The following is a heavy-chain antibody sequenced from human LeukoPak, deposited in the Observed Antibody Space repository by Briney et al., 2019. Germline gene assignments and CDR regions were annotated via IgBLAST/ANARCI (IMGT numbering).Heavy chain of an antibody. J-gene: IGHJ6*02. CDR3: ARGFRCSGGSCYRGVYYYYYYGMDV. CDR1: GGSINSGDYW. Sequence: SETLSLTCTVSGGSINSGDYWWSWVRQHPGKGLEWIGNIYYSGTAYYNPSLKSRVTISVDTSKNQFSLKLSSVTAADTAVYYCARGFRCSGGSCYRGVYYYYYYGMDVWGQGTTVTVSS. D-gene: IGHD2-15*01. V-gene: IGHV4-31*03. CDR2: IYYSGTA.